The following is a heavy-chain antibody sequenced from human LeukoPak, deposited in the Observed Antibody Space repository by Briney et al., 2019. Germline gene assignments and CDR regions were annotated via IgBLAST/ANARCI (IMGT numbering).Heavy chain of an antibody. Sequence: PSETLSLTCRVSGGSMSNKYWSWIRQPPGKGLEWIGYMSDSGTTKQNPALKSRVTISLDTSKNHLSLMLSSVTAADTAVYYCATHDSNGHYPYYFAYWGQGTVVTVSS. CDR3: ATHDSNGHYPYYFAY. CDR1: GGSMSNKY. CDR2: MSDSGTT. J-gene: IGHJ4*02. V-gene: IGHV4-59*08. D-gene: IGHD2-21*01.